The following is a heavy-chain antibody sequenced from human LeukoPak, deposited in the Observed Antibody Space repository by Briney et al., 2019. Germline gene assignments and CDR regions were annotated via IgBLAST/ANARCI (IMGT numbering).Heavy chain of an antibody. D-gene: IGHD7-27*01. J-gene: IGHJ4*02. CDR3: ARGFGLGTLIDY. CDR2: IDYTGST. V-gene: IGHV4-59*01. CDR1: GGSISSYY. Sequence: SETLSLTCTVSGGSISSYYWSWIRQPPGKGLEWIGYIDYTGSTNCNPSLKSRVTISVDTSKNQFALKLGSVTAADTAVYYCARGFGLGTLIDYWGEGTLVTVSS.